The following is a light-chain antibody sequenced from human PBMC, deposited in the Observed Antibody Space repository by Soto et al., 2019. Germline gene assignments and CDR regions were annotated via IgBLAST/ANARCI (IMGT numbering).Light chain of an antibody. J-gene: IGKJ5*01. CDR3: QQRSNWPPLIN. CDR1: QSVSSTY. CDR2: STS. Sequence: ETGFTQSPGTVSLYTGERATLPCRASQSVSSTYLAWYRQKPGQAPRLLIYSTSSRATGIPDRFIGYGSGTDFALTITSLEPEDFALYYCQQRSNWPPLINFGQGARWRL. V-gene: IGKV3D-20*02.